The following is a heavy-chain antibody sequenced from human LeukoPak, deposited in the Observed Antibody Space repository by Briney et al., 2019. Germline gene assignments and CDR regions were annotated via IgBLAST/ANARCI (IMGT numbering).Heavy chain of an antibody. J-gene: IGHJ4*02. CDR1: GFTFSSYG. CDR2: ISYDGSNK. CDR3: AKPTRPGRLGELSFMDY. V-gene: IGHV3-30*18. D-gene: IGHD3-16*02. Sequence: GGSLRLSCAASGFTFSSYGMHWVRQAPGKGLEWVAVISYDGSNKYYADSVKGRFTISRDNSKNTLYLQMNSLRAEDTAVYYCAKPTRPGRLGELSFMDYWGQGTLVTVSS.